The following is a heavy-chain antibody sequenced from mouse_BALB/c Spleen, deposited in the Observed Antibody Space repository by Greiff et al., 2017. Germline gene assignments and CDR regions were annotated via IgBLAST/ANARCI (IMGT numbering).Heavy chain of an antibody. V-gene: IGHV2-6-4*01. J-gene: IGHJ4*01. CDR1: GFSLSRYS. D-gene: IGHD1-1*01. CDR3: ARKITTVVDYAMDY. Sequence: VQGVESGPGLVAPSQSLSITCTVSGFSLSRYSVHWVRQPPGKGLEWLGMIWGGGSTDYNSALKSRLSISKDNSKSQVFLKMNSLQTDDTAMYYCARKITTVVDYAMDYWGQGTSVTVSS. CDR2: IWGGGST.